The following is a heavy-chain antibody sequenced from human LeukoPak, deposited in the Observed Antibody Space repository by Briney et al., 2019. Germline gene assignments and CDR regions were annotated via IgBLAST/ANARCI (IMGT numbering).Heavy chain of an antibody. Sequence: GGSLRLSCAASGFAFSSYAMSWVRQAPGKGLEWVSGISGSGGSTYYADSVKGRFTISRDNSKNTLYLQMNSLRAEDTAVYYCAKPLWFGESNFDYWGQGTLVTVSS. D-gene: IGHD3-10*01. CDR3: AKPLWFGESNFDY. J-gene: IGHJ4*02. CDR1: GFAFSSYA. V-gene: IGHV3-23*01. CDR2: ISGSGGST.